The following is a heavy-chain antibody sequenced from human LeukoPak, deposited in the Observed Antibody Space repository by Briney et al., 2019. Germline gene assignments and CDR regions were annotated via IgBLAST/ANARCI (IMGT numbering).Heavy chain of an antibody. J-gene: IGHJ4*02. CDR3: ARFRDGLLDY. V-gene: IGHV1-69*06. CDR1: GGTFSSYA. Sequence: ASVKVSCKASGGTFSSYAISWVRQAPGQGLEWMGGIIPIFGTANYAQKFQGRVTITADKSTSTAYMELSSLRSEDTAVHYCARFRDGLLDYWGQGTLVTVSS. D-gene: IGHD5-24*01. CDR2: IIPIFGTA.